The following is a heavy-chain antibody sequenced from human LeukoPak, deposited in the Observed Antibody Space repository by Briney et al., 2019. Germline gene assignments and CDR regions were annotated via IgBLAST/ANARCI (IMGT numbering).Heavy chain of an antibody. D-gene: IGHD2-15*01. CDR2: IIPIFGTA. CDR3: ARAVRDIVVVVAAKPYYYYYMDV. V-gene: IGHV1-69*13. J-gene: IGHJ6*03. Sequence: SVKVSCKASGGTFSSYAISWVRQAPGQGLEWMGGIIPIFGTANYAQKFQGRVTITADESTSTAYMELSSLRSEDTAVYYCARAVRDIVVVVAAKPYYYYYMDVWGKGTTVTISS. CDR1: GGTFSSYA.